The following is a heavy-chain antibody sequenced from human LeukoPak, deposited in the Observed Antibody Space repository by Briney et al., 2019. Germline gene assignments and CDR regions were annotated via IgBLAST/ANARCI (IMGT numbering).Heavy chain of an antibody. Sequence: PSETLSLTCTVSGGSISSGGYYWSWIRQHPGKGLEWIGYIYYSGSTYYNPSLKSRVTISVDTSKNQFSLKLSSVTAADTAVYYCARAAGGPIYYYYYYMDVWGKGTTVTVSS. CDR1: GGSISSGGYY. CDR3: ARAAGGPIYYYYYYMDV. J-gene: IGHJ6*03. CDR2: IYYSGST. V-gene: IGHV4-31*03. D-gene: IGHD4-23*01.